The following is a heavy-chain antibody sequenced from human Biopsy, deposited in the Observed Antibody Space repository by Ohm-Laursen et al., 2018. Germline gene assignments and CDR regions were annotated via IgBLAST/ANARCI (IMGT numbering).Heavy chain of an antibody. J-gene: IGHJ4*02. CDR3: SKDLRNNNWGVEN. CDR2: ISDDGRNK. D-gene: IGHD7-27*01. CDR1: GFSLSSYG. V-gene: IGHV3-30*18. Sequence: SLRLSCTASGFSLSSYGMHWVRQAPGKGMAWVAVISDDGRNKYYVDSVRGRFTISRDNSKNTLYLQMNNLRAEDTAVFYCSKDLRNNNWGVENWGQGTRVTVSS.